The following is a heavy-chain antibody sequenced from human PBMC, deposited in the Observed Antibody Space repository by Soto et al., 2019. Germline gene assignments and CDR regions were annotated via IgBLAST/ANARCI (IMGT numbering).Heavy chain of an antibody. J-gene: IGHJ3*02. CDR3: ARTRLQSAFDI. CDR2: INPSGGST. CDR1: GYTFTSYY. V-gene: IGHV1-46*01. D-gene: IGHD4-4*01. Sequence: ASVKVSCKASGYTFTSYYMHWVRQAPGQGLEWMGIINPSGGSTSYAQKIKSRVTMTRDTSTSTVNMELSNLRSEDTAVYYCARTRLQSAFDIWGQGTMVTVSS.